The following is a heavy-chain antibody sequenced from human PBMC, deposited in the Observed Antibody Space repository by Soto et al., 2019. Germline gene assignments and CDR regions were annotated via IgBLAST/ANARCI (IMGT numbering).Heavy chain of an antibody. Sequence: EASVKVSCKAPGYTFTSYYMHWVRQAPGQGLEWMGIINPSGGSTSYAQKFQGRVTMTRDTSTSTVYLELSSLRSEDTAVYYCSRPNQSIAAAGKKRHDAFDIWGQGTMVTVSS. V-gene: IGHV1-46*03. CDR3: SRPNQSIAAAGKKRHDAFDI. CDR1: GYTFTSYY. CDR2: INPSGGST. J-gene: IGHJ3*02. D-gene: IGHD6-13*01.